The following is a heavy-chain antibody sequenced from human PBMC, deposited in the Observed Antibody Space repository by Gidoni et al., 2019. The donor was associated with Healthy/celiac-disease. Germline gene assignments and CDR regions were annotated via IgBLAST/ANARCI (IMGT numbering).Heavy chain of an antibody. V-gene: IGHV4-61*01. J-gene: IGHJ6*02. CDR1: GGSVSSGSYY. CDR3: ARDGEWDCSGGSCFKDLYYYGMDV. Sequence: QVQLQESGPGLVKPSETLSLTCTVSGGSVSSGSYYWSWLRQPPGKGLEWIGYIYYSGSTNYNPSLKSRVTISVDTSKNQCSLKLSSVTAADTAVYYCARDGEWDCSGGSCFKDLYYYGMDVWGQGTTVTVSS. CDR2: IYYSGST. D-gene: IGHD2-15*01.